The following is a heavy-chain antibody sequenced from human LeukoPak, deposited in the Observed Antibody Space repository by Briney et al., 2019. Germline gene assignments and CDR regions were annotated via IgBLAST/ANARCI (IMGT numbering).Heavy chain of an antibody. D-gene: IGHD4-23*01. CDR1: GFMLSSTW. J-gene: IGHJ4*02. CDR2: INSDATST. CDR3: AREDRLRWRSGNDY. Sequence: GGSLRLSCAASGFMLSSTWMHWVRQAPGKGLVWVSRINSDATSTSYADSVRGRFTISRDNAKNSLYLQMNSLRAEDTAVYYCAREDRLRWRSGNDYWGQGTLVTVSS. V-gene: IGHV3-74*01.